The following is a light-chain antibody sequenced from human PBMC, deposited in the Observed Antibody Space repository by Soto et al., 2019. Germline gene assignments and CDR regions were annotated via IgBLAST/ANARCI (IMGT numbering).Light chain of an antibody. CDR2: DVS. CDR1: SSDVGGYNF. V-gene: IGLV2-11*01. CDR3: CSYAGSYTWV. Sequence: QSALTQPRSVSGSPGQSVTISCTGTSSDVGGYNFVSWYQQHPGKAPXLMIYDVSKRPSGVPDRFSGSXXGXXXXXTISGLQAEDEADYYCCSYAGSYTWVFGTGTKLTVL. J-gene: IGLJ1*01.